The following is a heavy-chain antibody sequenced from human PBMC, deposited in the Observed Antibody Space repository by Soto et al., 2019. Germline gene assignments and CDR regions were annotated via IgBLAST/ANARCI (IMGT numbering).Heavy chain of an antibody. CDR2: IHPSGQPI. CDR3: ARRASS. V-gene: IGHV3-48*03. J-gene: IGHJ3*01. CDR1: GFTFSSSE. D-gene: IGHD2-2*01. Sequence: PGGSLRLSCAASGFTFSSSEMYWVRQAPGKGLEWVSYIHPSGQPIFYADSVKGRFTISRDNAKNSLYLQMRSMRAEDSAVYYCARRASSWGQGTMVTVSS.